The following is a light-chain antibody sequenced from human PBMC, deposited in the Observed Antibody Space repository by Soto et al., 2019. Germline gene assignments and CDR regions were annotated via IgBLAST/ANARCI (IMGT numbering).Light chain of an antibody. CDR1: QSITNF. CDR3: IQSYSLPPT. Sequence: DIQMTQSPASLSASVGDTATITCRASQSITNFLDWYQQKPGQAPKLLIYASSSLQSGVPSRFSGSVSGTDSATYVSSINPELFANDYCIQSYSLPPTFGQGTKLEIK. J-gene: IGKJ5*01. V-gene: IGKV1-39*01. CDR2: ASS.